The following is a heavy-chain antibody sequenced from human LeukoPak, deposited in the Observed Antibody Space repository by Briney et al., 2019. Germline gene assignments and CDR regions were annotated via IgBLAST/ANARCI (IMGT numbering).Heavy chain of an antibody. CDR1: GLTFSSYG. CDR3: AKEVDGDHGGFDY. CDR2: IPYDGNHK. V-gene: IGHV3-30*18. Sequence: QPGRSLRLSCSASGLTFSSYGMHSVRQARGKGLGWVALIPYDGNHKSYADSVKGRFTISRDNSKNTLYLQMNSVRAADTAVYYCAKEVDGDHGGFDYWGQGTLVTVSS. J-gene: IGHJ4*02. D-gene: IGHD4-17*01.